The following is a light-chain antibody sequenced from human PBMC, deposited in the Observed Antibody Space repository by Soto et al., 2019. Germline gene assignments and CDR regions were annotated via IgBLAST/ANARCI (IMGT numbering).Light chain of an antibody. CDR1: SSDVGGYNY. CDR3: SSFAGGGNPVL. CDR2: EVT. Sequence: QSALTQPPSASGSLGQSVTISCTGTSSDVGGYNYVSWHQQHPGKAPKVLIYEVTKRPPGVPDRFSGSKSGNTASLTVSGLQAEDADDYYCSSFAGGGNPVLLGGGTKLTVL. J-gene: IGLJ2*01. V-gene: IGLV2-8*01.